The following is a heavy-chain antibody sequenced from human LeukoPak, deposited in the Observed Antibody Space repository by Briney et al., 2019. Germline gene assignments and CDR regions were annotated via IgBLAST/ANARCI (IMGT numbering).Heavy chain of an antibody. V-gene: IGHV4-34*01. J-gene: IGHJ6*03. CDR1: GGSFSGYY. CDR3: ARDRTDTSSFYCSGGSCYRAYYYMDV. D-gene: IGHD2-15*01. Sequence: SETLSLTCAVYGGSFSGYYWSWIRQPPGKGLEWIGEINHSGSTNYNPSLKSRVTISVDTSKNQFSLKLSSVTAADTAVYYCARDRTDTSSFYCSGGSCYRAYYYMDVWGKGTTVTVSS. CDR2: INHSGST.